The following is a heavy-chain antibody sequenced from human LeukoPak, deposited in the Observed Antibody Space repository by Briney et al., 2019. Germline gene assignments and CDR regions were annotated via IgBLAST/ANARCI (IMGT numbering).Heavy chain of an antibody. Sequence: GGSLRLSCAASGFTVSSNYMSWVRQAPGKGLEWVSVIYSGGSTYYADSVKGRFTISRDNSKNTLYLQMNSLRAEDTAVYYCARDGAGGDCYNDYWGQGTLVTVSS. CDR3: ARDGAGGDCYNDY. CDR1: GFTVSSNY. J-gene: IGHJ4*02. V-gene: IGHV3-66*01. D-gene: IGHD2-21*02. CDR2: IYSGGST.